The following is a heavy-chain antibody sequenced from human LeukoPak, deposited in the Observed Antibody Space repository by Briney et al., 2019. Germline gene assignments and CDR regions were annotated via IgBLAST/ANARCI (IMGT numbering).Heavy chain of an antibody. Sequence: GGSLRLSCAASGFTFRSYAMSWVRQAPGKGLEWVSGISGSGGSTYYADSVKGRFTISRDNSKNTLYLRINSLGAEDTAIYYCVSVVIYFDYWGQGTLVTVSS. J-gene: IGHJ4*02. CDR1: GFTFRSYA. D-gene: IGHD2-15*01. CDR3: VSVVIYFDY. CDR2: ISGSGGST. V-gene: IGHV3-23*01.